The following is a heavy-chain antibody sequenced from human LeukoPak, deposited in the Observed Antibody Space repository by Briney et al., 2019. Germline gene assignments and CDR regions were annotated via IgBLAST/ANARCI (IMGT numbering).Heavy chain of an antibody. CDR3: AREYHGMDV. CDR1: GLSVANNY. V-gene: IGHV3-53*01. Sequence: GGSLRLSCAAWGLSVANNYMNWVRQAAGKGLEWVSVIYTGGTTHYADSVNGRFAISRDNSKNTLYLQMNSLRAEDTAVYYCAREYHGMDVWGQGTTVTVSS. J-gene: IGHJ6*02. CDR2: IYTGGTT.